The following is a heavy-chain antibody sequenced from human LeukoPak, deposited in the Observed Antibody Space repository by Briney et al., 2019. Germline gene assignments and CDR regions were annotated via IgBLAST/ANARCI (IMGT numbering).Heavy chain of an antibody. V-gene: IGHV3-33*03. CDR1: GFTFSSYG. CDR3: AKSLI. J-gene: IGHJ6*02. Sequence: SGRSLRLSCAASGFTFSSYGMHWVRQAPGKGLEWVAVIWYDGSNKYYADSVKGRFTISRDNAKNLVYLQMNSLRAEDTAVYYCAKSLIWGQGTTVSVSS. CDR2: IWYDGSNK.